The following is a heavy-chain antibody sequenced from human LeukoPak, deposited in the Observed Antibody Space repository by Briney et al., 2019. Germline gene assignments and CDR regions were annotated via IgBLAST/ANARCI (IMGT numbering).Heavy chain of an antibody. D-gene: IGHD3-10*01. J-gene: IGHJ5*02. CDR1: GYTFTSYD. V-gene: IGHV1-8*01. Sequence: ASVKVSCKASGYTFTSYDINWVRQATGQGLEWMGWMNPNSGNTGYAQKFQGRVTMTRNTSISTAYMELSSLRSGDTAGYYCAGAPMITMVRGARRGWFDPWGQGTLVTVSS. CDR3: AGAPMITMVRGARRGWFDP. CDR2: MNPNSGNT.